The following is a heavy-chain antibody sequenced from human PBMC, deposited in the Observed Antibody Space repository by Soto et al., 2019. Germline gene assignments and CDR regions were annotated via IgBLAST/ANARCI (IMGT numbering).Heavy chain of an antibody. D-gene: IGHD6-19*01. CDR3: VQAHGWPGFDF. V-gene: IGHV4-59*01. Sequence: QLQASGPGLVKSSETMSLTCTASGDSIRSRYWSWVRQRPGKGLAWIRHIYNGESTTSNPSLKTRVTIAVLTSTNLASLTLGSVTAADTAVDYCVQAHGWPGFDFWGQGIVVTVSS. CDR1: GDSIRSRY. J-gene: IGHJ4*02. CDR2: IYNGEST.